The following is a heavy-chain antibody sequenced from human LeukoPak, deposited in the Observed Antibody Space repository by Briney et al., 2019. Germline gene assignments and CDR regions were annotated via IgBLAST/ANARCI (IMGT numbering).Heavy chain of an antibody. J-gene: IGHJ4*02. CDR2: IYYSGST. V-gene: IGHV4-59*01. Sequence: TASETLSLTCTVSGGSISSYYWSWIRQPLGKGLEWIGYIYYSGSTNYNPSLKSRVTISVDTSKNQFSLKLSSVTAADTAVYYCAAGMATTWFIYFDYWGQGTLVTVSS. CDR1: GGSISSYY. D-gene: IGHD5-24*01. CDR3: AAGMATTWFIYFDY.